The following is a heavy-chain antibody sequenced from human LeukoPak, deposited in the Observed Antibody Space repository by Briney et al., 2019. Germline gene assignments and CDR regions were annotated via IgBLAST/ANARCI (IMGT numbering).Heavy chain of an antibody. J-gene: IGHJ4*02. D-gene: IGHD3-10*01. V-gene: IGHV4-34*01. Sequence: PSETWSLTCAVYGGSFSGYYWSWVRQPPGKGLEWIGEINHSGSTNYNPSLKSRVTISVDTSKNQFSLKLSSVTAADTAVYYCARLGDLWFGGDYWGQGTLVTVSS. CDR1: GGSFSGYY. CDR3: ARLGDLWFGGDY. CDR2: INHSGST.